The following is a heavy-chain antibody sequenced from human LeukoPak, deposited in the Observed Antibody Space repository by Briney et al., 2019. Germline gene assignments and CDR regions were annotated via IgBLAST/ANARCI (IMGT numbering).Heavy chain of an antibody. J-gene: IGHJ6*02. D-gene: IGHD2-15*01. CDR1: GGSITIVGYY. V-gene: IGHV4-31*03. CDR3: ARALLPTTYHYGLDV. Sequence: PSETLSLTCTVSGGSITIVGYYWSWIRQHPGKGLEWIGHVYYSGRTYYNPSLKSRVFISVDASKNQFSLKLSSVTAADTAVYYCARALLPTTYHYGLDVWGQGTTVTVSS. CDR2: VYYSGRT.